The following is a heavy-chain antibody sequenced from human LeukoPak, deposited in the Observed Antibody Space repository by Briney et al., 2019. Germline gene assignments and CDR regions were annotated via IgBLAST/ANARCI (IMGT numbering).Heavy chain of an antibody. D-gene: IGHD3-22*01. Sequence: PGGSLRLSCAASGFTFDDYAMHWVRQAPGKGLEWVSGISWNSGSISYADSVKGRFTISRDNAKNSLYLQMNSLRAEDMALYYCAKDIGRGLSGYYSYMDVWGKGTTVTVSS. CDR3: AKDIGRGLSGYYSYMDV. CDR2: ISWNSGSI. J-gene: IGHJ6*03. V-gene: IGHV3-9*03. CDR1: GFTFDDYA.